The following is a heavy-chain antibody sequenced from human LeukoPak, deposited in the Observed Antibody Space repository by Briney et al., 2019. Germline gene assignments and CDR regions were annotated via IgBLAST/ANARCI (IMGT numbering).Heavy chain of an antibody. V-gene: IGHV1-18*01. J-gene: IGHJ4*02. Sequence: GASVKVSCKASGGTFSSYAISWVRQAPGQGLEWRGWISAYNGNTNYAQKLQGRVTMTTDTSTSTAYMELRSLRSDDTAVYYCARGGLSFVAIFGFDYWGQGTLVTVSS. CDR1: GGTFSSYA. CDR3: ARGGLSFVAIFGFDY. CDR2: ISAYNGNT. D-gene: IGHD3-3*01.